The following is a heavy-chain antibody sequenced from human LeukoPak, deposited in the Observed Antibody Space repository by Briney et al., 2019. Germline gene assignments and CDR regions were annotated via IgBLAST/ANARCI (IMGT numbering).Heavy chain of an antibody. V-gene: IGHV4-4*07. CDR2: IYTSGST. CDR1: CGPITPYY. J-gene: IGHJ4*02. CDR3: ARGIDYFGSGNDY. D-gene: IGHD3-10*01. Sequence: SETLSLTCTVSCGPITPYYWSWIPQPAGKGLEWIGRIYTSGSTNYNPALQSRVTMSVDTSQNQFSLKLTSVTAADTAVYYCARGIDYFGSGNDYWGQGTLVTVSS.